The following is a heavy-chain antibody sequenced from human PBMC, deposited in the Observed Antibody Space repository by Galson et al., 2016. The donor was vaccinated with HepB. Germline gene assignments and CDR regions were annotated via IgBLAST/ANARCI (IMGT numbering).Heavy chain of an antibody. CDR2: IWYDGSNK. V-gene: IGHV3-33*06. J-gene: IGHJ3*02. CDR3: AKSQPGYSSGWYTLPIDAFDI. Sequence: SLRLSCAASGFTFSRNGMHWVRQAPGKGLEWVAVIWYDGSNKYHADSVKGRFTISRDNSKNTLYLQMNSLRAEDTAVYYCAKSQPGYSSGWYTLPIDAFDIWGQGTMVTVSS. D-gene: IGHD6-19*01. CDR1: GFTFSRNG.